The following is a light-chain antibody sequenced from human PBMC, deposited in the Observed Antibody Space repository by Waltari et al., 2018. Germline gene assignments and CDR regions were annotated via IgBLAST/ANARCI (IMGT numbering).Light chain of an antibody. CDR3: QQYNTCSS. V-gene: IGKV1-5*03. Sequence: DIQMTQSPSTVSASVGDTITITCRASQSISNYLAWYQQKPGKAPKLLIYKASSSGSGVPSRFSGSGSGTEFTLTISSLQPDDFATYYCQQYNTCSSFGQGTKLEIK. J-gene: IGKJ2*03. CDR2: KAS. CDR1: QSISNY.